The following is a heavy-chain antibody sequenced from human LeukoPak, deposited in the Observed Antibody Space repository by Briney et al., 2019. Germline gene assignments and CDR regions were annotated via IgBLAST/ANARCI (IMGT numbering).Heavy chain of an antibody. CDR1: GYTFTSYG. D-gene: IGHD1-26*01. V-gene: IGHV1-18*01. CDR3: ARVYYSVSSAGFDY. J-gene: IGHJ4*02. CDR2: ITAYNDNT. Sequence: GASVKVSCKASGYTFTSYGISWVRQAPGQGLEWMGWITAYNDNTNYAQKLQGRVTMTTDTSTSTAYMELRSLRSDDTAVYYCARVYYSVSSAGFDYWGQGTLVSVSS.